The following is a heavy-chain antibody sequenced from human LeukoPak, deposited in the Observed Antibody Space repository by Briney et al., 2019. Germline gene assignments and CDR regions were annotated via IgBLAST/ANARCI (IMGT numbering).Heavy chain of an antibody. Sequence: GASVKVSCKASGYTFTGYYMHWVRQAPGQGLEWMGGIFPIFGTATYARKFQGRVTITADESTSTDMELSSLRSEDTAVYYCARDEVSSSSSYWGQGTLVTVSS. CDR1: GYTFTGYY. D-gene: IGHD6-6*01. J-gene: IGHJ4*02. CDR3: ARDEVSSSSSY. CDR2: IFPIFGTA. V-gene: IGHV1-69*13.